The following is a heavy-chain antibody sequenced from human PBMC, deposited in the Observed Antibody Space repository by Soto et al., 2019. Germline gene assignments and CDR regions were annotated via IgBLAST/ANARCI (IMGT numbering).Heavy chain of an antibody. Sequence: QVQLVQSGAEVKKPGSSVKVSCKASGGTFSTYAISWVRQAPGQGLEWMGGIIPIFDTPNYAQNFQGRITITADESTSTAYMELSSLRSGDTAVYYCARGGLETYKYDTSGYPFNFDYWGQGTLITVSS. CDR3: ARGGLETYKYDTSGYPFNFDY. CDR2: IIPIFDTP. CDR1: GGTFSTYA. D-gene: IGHD3-22*01. V-gene: IGHV1-69*12. J-gene: IGHJ4*02.